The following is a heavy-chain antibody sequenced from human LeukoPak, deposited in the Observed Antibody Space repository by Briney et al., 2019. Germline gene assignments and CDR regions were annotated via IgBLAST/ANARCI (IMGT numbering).Heavy chain of an antibody. CDR2: IYYSGST. CDR1: GGPISSYY. CDR3: ARGTPYYDFWSGLAADY. D-gene: IGHD3-3*01. J-gene: IGHJ4*02. V-gene: IGHV4-59*01. Sequence: SETLSLTCTVSGGPISSYYWSWLRQPPGKGLEWIGYIYYSGSTNYNPSLKTRLTISVDTPKNHFPLKLSSVTAADTAVYYCARGTPYYDFWSGLAADYWGQGTLVTVSS.